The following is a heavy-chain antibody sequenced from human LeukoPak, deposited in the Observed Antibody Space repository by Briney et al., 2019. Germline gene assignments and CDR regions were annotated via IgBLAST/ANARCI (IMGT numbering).Heavy chain of an antibody. V-gene: IGHV4-30-2*01. CDR2: IYHSGST. J-gene: IGHJ6*04. CDR3: ARAAGSLYYYYGMDV. Sequence: SETLSLTCAVSGGSISSGGYSWSWLRQPPGKGLEWIGYIYHSGSTYYNPSLKSRVTISVDRSKHQFSLKLSSVTAADTAVYYCARAAGSLYYYYGMDVWGKGTTVTVSS. CDR1: GGSISSGGYS.